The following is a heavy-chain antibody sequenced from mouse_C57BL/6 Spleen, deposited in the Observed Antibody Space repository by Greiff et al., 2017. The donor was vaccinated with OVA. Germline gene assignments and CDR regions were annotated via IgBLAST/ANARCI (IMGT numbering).Heavy chain of an antibody. V-gene: IGHV1-64*01. D-gene: IGHD4-1*02. CDR2: IHPNSGST. J-gene: IGHJ3*01. CDR1: GYTFTSYW. CDR3: ASNWDVGFAY. Sequence: QVQLQQPGAELVKPGASVKLSCKASGYTFTSYWMHWVKQKPGQGLEWIGMIHPNSGSTNYNEKFKSKATLTVDKSSSTAYMQLSSLTSEDSAVYYCASNWDVGFAYWGQGTLVTVSA.